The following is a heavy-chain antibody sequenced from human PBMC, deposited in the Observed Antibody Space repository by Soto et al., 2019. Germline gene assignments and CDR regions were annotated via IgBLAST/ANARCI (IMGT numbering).Heavy chain of an antibody. V-gene: IGHV4-34*01. CDR2: INHSGST. Sequence: QVQLQQRGAGLLKPSETLSLTCAVYGGSFSGYYWCWIRQPPGKGLEWIGEINHSGSTNYNPSLKSRVTISVDTSKNQFPLKLSTVTAADTAVYYCARSSTYYDFWSGYSTNMNHEFWGQGTLVTVSS. CDR1: GGSFSGYY. D-gene: IGHD3-3*01. J-gene: IGHJ4*02. CDR3: ARSSTYYDFWSGYSTNMNHEF.